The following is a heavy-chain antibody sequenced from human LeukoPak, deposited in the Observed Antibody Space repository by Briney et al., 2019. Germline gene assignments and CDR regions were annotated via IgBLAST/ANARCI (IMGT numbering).Heavy chain of an antibody. CDR3: ARENPIKSWDY. J-gene: IGHJ4*02. V-gene: IGHV1-46*01. CDR1: GYTFTSYY. CDR2: INPSDGST. Sequence: GASVKVSCKASGYTFTSYYMHWVRQAPGQGLEWMGIINPSDGSTSYTQKFQGRVTVTRDTSTSTVYMELSSLRSEDTAVYCCARENPIKSWDYWGQGTLVTVSS. D-gene: IGHD1-14*01.